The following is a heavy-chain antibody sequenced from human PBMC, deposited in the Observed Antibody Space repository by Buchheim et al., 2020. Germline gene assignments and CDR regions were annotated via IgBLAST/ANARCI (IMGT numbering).Heavy chain of an antibody. D-gene: IGHD5-18*01. Sequence: EVQLLESGGGLVQPGGSLRLSCAASGFTFSSYAMSWVRQAPGKGLEWVSAISGSGGSAYYADSVKGRFSISSDNSKNTLILQMNSLRAEDTAVYYCAKDLDHGIQLWSVYFDYWGQGTL. J-gene: IGHJ4*02. CDR2: ISGSGGSA. CDR3: AKDLDHGIQLWSVYFDY. CDR1: GFTFSSYA. V-gene: IGHV3-23*01.